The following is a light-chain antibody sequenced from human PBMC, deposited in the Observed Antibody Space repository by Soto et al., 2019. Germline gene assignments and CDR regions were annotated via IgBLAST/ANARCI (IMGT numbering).Light chain of an antibody. J-gene: IGLJ1*01. V-gene: IGLV2-14*03. CDR1: SSDVGAYNY. CDR3: ISYTTISTYV. CDR2: SVS. Sequence: QSALTQPASVSGSPGQSITISCTGTSSDVGAYNYVSWYQQHPGKAPKLMIYSVSNRPSGISNRFSGSKSGNTASLTISGLQAEDEADYYCISYTTISTYVFGTGTKLTVL.